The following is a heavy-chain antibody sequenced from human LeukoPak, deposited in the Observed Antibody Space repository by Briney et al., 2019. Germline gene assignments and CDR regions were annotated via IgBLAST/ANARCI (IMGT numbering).Heavy chain of an antibody. CDR3: ARGSYSSGWYRGSY. J-gene: IGHJ4*02. CDR1: GFTFSSYG. Sequence: GGSLRLSCATSGFTFSSYGMHWVRQAPGKGLEGVAVIWYDGSNEYYADSVKGRFTMSRDNSKSTLYLQMNSLRAEDTAVYYCARGSYSSGWYRGSYWGQGTLVTVSS. D-gene: IGHD6-19*01. CDR2: IWYDGSNE. V-gene: IGHV3-33*01.